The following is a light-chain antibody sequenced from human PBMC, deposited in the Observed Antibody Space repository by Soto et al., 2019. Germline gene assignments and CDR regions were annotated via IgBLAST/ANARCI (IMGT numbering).Light chain of an antibody. V-gene: IGKV3-20*01. CDR3: QQYRSSPPMYT. CDR1: QSVSSSY. J-gene: IGKJ2*01. CDR2: GAS. Sequence: EIVLTQSPGTLSLSPGERATLSCRASQSVSSSYLAWYQQKPGQAPRLLIYGASSRATGVPDRFSGSGSGADFTLTISRLEPEDFAVYYCQQYRSSPPMYTFGQGTELEI.